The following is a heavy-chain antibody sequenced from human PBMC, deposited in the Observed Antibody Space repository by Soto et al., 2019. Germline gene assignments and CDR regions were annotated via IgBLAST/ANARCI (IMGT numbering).Heavy chain of an antibody. CDR3: ARAATILDY. D-gene: IGHD4-17*01. CDR1: GFTFSSYA. V-gene: IGHV3-30-3*01. CDR2: ISYDGSNK. Sequence: QVQLVESGGGVVQPGRSLRLSCAASGFTFSSYAMHWVRQAPGKGLEWVAVISYDGSNKYYADSVKGRFTISRDNSKNTLYLQMNSLRAEDKAVYYCARAATILDYWGKGTLVTVSS. J-gene: IGHJ4*02.